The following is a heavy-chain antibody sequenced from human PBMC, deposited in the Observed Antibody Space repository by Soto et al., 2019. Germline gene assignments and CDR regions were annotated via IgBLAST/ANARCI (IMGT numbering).Heavy chain of an antibody. CDR3: ERGVYSSHFDY. CDR2: INHSGST. Sequence: PSETLSLTCAVYGGSFSGYYWSWIRQPPGKGLEWIGEINHSGSTNYNPSLKSRVTISVDTSKNQFSLKLSSVTAADTAVYYCERGVYSSHFDYWGQGTLVTVSS. D-gene: IGHD6-13*01. J-gene: IGHJ4*02. CDR1: GGSFSGYY. V-gene: IGHV4-34*01.